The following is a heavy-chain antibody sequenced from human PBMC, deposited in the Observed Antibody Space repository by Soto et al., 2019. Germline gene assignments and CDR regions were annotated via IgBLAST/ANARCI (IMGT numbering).Heavy chain of an antibody. CDR1: GGTFSSYA. Sequence: SVKVSCKASGGTFSSYAISWVRQAPGQGLEWMGGIIPIFGTTNYAQKFQGRVTITADESTSTAYMELGSLRSEDTAVYYCARDRKITMVRGVPTLDYWGQGTLVTVSS. J-gene: IGHJ4*02. CDR2: IIPIFGTT. V-gene: IGHV1-69*13. CDR3: ARDRKITMVRGVPTLDY. D-gene: IGHD3-10*01.